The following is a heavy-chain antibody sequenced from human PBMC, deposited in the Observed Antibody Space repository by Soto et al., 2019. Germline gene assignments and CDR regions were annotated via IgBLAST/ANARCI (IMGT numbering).Heavy chain of an antibody. CDR2: IIPIFGTA. J-gene: IGHJ6*02. D-gene: IGHD5-12*01. V-gene: IGHV1-69*12. CDR1: GGTFSSYA. Sequence: QVQLVQSGAEVKKPGSSVKVSCKASGGTFSSYAISWVRQAPGQGLEWMGGIIPIFGTANYAQKFQGRVTITADETTSTAYMELSSLRSEDTAVYYCARRRGYSGYDPDYYYYYGMDVWGQGTTVTVSS. CDR3: ARRRGYSGYDPDYYYYYGMDV.